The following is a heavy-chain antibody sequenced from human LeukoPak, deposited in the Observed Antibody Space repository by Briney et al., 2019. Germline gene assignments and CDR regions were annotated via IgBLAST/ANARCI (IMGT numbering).Heavy chain of an antibody. J-gene: IGHJ5*02. CDR2: ISYSGST. Sequence: SETLSLTCTVSGGSISSGGHYWNWIRQHPGKGLEWIGYISYSGSTHYKPSLEGRISISIDMSKSQFSLKLSSVTAVDTAIYFCARSDTLTYCDSDCFSLFKTWGQGTPVTVSS. V-gene: IGHV4-31*03. D-gene: IGHD2-21*02. CDR1: GGSISSGGHY. CDR3: ARSDTLTYCDSDCFSLFKT.